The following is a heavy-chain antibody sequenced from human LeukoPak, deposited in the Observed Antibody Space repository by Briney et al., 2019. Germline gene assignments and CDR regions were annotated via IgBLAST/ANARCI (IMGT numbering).Heavy chain of an antibody. V-gene: IGHV1-18*01. CDR2: ISAYNGNT. CDR3: ARALRDEDYYYYMDV. J-gene: IGHJ6*03. Sequence: GASVKVSCKASGYTFTSYGISWVRQAPGQGLEWMGWISAYNGNTNYAQKLQGRVTMTTDTSTSTAYMELSSLRSEDTAVYYCARALRDEDYYYYMDVWGKGTTVTISS. CDR1: GYTFTSYG. D-gene: IGHD5-24*01.